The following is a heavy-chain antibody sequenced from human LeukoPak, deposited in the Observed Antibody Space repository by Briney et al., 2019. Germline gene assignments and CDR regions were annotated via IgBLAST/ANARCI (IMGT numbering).Heavy chain of an antibody. CDR3: ARVYQLLYDYYYYMDV. V-gene: IGHV3-48*04. CDR1: GFTFSSYS. J-gene: IGHJ6*03. Sequence: GGSLRLSCAASGFTFSSYSMNWVRQAPGKGLEWVSYISSSSSTIYYADSVKGRFTISRDNAKNSLYLQMNSLRAEDTAVYYCARVYQLLYDYYYYMDVWGKGTTVTVSS. D-gene: IGHD2-2*01. CDR2: ISSSSSTI.